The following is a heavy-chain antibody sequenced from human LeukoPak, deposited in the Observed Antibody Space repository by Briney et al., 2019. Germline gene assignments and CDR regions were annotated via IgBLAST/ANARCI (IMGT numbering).Heavy chain of an antibody. CDR1: GYDFSTHW. V-gene: IGHV5-10-1*01. J-gene: IGHJ4*02. CDR2: IDLSASYI. D-gene: IGHD1-26*01. Sequence: GESLKISCKGSGYDFSTHWISWVRQMPGKGLEWMGRIDLSASYINYSPSFQGHVSISADKSIDTVYLQWNSLKASDTAMYYCARRVGNYANFDYWGQGTLVIVSS. CDR3: ARRVGNYANFDY.